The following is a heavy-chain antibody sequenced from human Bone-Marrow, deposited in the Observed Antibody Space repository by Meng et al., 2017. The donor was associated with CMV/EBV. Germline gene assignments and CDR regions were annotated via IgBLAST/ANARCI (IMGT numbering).Heavy chain of an antibody. J-gene: IGHJ5*02. V-gene: IGHV3-9*01. CDR2: ISWNSGSI. D-gene: IGHD2-2*01. CDR1: GFTFDDYA. Sequence: SLKISCAASGFTFDDYAMHWVRQAPGRGLEWVSGISWNSGSIYYADSVKGRFTISRDNAKNSLYLQMNSLRVEDRAVYFCARGSTSWYVNNDLDPWGQGTLVTAPQ. CDR3: ARGSTSWYVNNDLDP.